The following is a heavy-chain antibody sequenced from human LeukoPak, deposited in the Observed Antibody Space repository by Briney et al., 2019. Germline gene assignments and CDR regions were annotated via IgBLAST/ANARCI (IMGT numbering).Heavy chain of an antibody. V-gene: IGHV3-30-3*01. CDR3: ANLATVTTVFDY. J-gene: IGHJ4*02. CDR2: ISYDGSYK. Sequence: GGSLRLSCAASGFTFSSYAMHWVRQAPGKGLEWVTVISYDGSYKFYADSVKGRFTISRDNSKNTLYLQMNSLRAEDTAVYYCANLATVTTVFDYWGQGTLVTVSS. CDR1: GFTFSSYA. D-gene: IGHD4-17*01.